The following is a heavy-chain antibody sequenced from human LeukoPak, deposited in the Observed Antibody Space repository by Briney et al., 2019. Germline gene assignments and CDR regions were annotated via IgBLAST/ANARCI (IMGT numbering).Heavy chain of an antibody. D-gene: IGHD4-23*01. V-gene: IGHV4-59*01. Sequence: PETLSLTCTLSGGPISNYQWSWIRQPPGKGLEWIGNIYYSGTANYNPTLKSRVIISVDTSKNQFCLKLSPVTAADTAVYYSARVGVDDSGNIIKYFFDYWGQGTLVTVSS. CDR2: IYYSGTA. CDR3: ARVGVDDSGNIIKYFFDY. J-gene: IGHJ4*02. CDR1: GGPISNYQ.